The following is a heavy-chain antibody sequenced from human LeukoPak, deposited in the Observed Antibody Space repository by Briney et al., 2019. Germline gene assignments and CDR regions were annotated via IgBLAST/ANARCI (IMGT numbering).Heavy chain of an antibody. V-gene: IGHV1-18*01. CDR2: ISAYNGDT. Sequence: GASVKVSCKTSDYTFISHGISWVRQAPGHGLEWMGWISAYNGDTYYAQNLQDRVAMTTDASTSTAYMELRSLRFDDTAVYYCVRDRTMVRGVGDYWGQGTRVTVSS. CDR3: VRDRTMVRGVGDY. CDR1: DYTFISHG. J-gene: IGHJ4*02. D-gene: IGHD3-10*01.